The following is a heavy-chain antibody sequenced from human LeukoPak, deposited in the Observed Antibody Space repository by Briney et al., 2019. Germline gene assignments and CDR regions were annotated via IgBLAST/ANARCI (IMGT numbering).Heavy chain of an antibody. CDR2: IYYSGST. Sequence: PSETLSLTCTVSGGSIGSTNYYWGWIRQPPGKGLEWIGSIYYSGSTYYNPSLNSRVTISVDTSKNQFSLKLSSVTATDTAVYYCARVDTPSIAAFYDAFDIWGQGTMVTVSS. V-gene: IGHV4-39*07. D-gene: IGHD6-6*01. CDR3: ARVDTPSIAAFYDAFDI. J-gene: IGHJ3*02. CDR1: GGSIGSTNYY.